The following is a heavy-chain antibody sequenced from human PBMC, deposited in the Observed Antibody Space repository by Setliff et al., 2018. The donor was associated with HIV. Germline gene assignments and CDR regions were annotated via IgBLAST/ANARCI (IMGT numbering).Heavy chain of an antibody. Sequence: PGESLKISCSGSGYTFTNYWIGWVRQMPGKGLEWMGIVSPGDSGTSYSPSFQGQVTMSADKSTNTAYLQWNSPKASDTAMYYCARQPTDTSGYNNWFDSWGQGTLVTVSS. CDR1: GYTFTNYW. CDR3: ARQPTDTSGYNNWFDS. J-gene: IGHJ5*01. V-gene: IGHV5-51*01. CDR2: VSPGDSGT. D-gene: IGHD3-3*01.